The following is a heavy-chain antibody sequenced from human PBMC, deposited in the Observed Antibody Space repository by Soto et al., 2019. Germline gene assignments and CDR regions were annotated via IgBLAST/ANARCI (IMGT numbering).Heavy chain of an antibody. V-gene: IGHV1-46*01. J-gene: IGHJ4*02. CDR1: GYTFTSYY. D-gene: IGHD1-26*01. CDR2: VNPSGGST. CDR3: ARRGGSYYGFDY. Sequence: ASVKVSCKASGYTFTSYYMHWVRQAPGQGLEWMGIVNPSGGSTSCAQKFQGRVTMTRDTSTSTVYMGLSSLRSEDTAVYYCARRGGSYYGFDYWGQGTLVTVSS.